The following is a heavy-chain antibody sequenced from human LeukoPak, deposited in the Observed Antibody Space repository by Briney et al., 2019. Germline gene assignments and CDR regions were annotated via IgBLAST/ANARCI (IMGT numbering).Heavy chain of an antibody. V-gene: IGHV3-30-3*01. CDR2: ISYDGTNK. CDR3: ARERVGYSHGYVGHAFDI. J-gene: IGHJ3*02. CDR1: GFTFSTYA. D-gene: IGHD5-18*01. Sequence: PGGSLRLSCAASGFTFSTYAIHWVRQAPGKGLEWVAVISYDGTNKYNADSVKGRFTISRDNSKNTLYLQMNSLRAEDTAVYYCARERVGYSHGYVGHAFDIWGQGTMVTVSS.